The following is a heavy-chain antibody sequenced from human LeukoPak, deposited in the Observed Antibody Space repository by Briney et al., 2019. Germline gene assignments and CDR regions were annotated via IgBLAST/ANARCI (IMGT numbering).Heavy chain of an antibody. D-gene: IGHD2-2*01. J-gene: IGHJ3*02. CDR2: IMQDGNEK. CDR3: AKDLRDRLLSDGGAFDI. Sequence: GGSLRLSCAASGFTFSNYWMSWLRQAPGRGLEGVANIMQDGNEKYYVDSVKGRFTISRDNAQNSLYLQMNSLRAEDTALYYCAKDLRDRLLSDGGAFDIWGQGTMVTVSS. CDR1: GFTFSNYW. V-gene: IGHV3-7*03.